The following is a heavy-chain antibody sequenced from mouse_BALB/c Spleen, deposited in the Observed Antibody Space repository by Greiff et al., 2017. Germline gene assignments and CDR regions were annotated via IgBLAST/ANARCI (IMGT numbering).Heavy chain of an antibody. J-gene: IGHJ4*01. D-gene: IGHD3-3*01. Sequence: DVMLVESGGGLVQPGGSRKLSCAASGFTFSSFGMHWVRQAPEKGLEWVAYISSGSSTIYYADTVKGRFTISRDNPKNTLFLQLTSLRSEDTAMYYCARGGGRAMDYWGQGTSVTVSS. CDR2: ISSGSSTI. CDR1: GFTFSSFG. V-gene: IGHV5-17*02. CDR3: ARGGGRAMDY.